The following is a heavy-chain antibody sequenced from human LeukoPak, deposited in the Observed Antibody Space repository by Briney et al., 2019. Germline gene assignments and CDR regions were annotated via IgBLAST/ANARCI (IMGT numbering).Heavy chain of an antibody. V-gene: IGHV4-30-2*01. CDR2: IYHSGST. D-gene: IGHD6-25*01. Sequence: SQTLSLTCAVSGGSISSGGYSWSGIRQPPGKGLEWIGYIYHSGSTYYNPSLKSRVTISVDRSKNQFSLKLSSVTAADTAVYYCACAMSARIHYWGQGTLVTVSS. CDR3: ACAMSARIHY. J-gene: IGHJ4*02. CDR1: GGSISSGGYS.